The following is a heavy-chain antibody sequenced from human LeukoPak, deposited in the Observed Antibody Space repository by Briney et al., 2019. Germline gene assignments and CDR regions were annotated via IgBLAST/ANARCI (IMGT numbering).Heavy chain of an antibody. CDR3: ARAGMAAVGIDWFDP. V-gene: IGHV1-69*05. CDR2: IIPIFGTA. Sequence: ASVKVSCKASGGTFSSYAISWVRQAPGQGLEWMGGIIPIFGTANYAQKLQGRVTITTDESTSTAYMELSSLRSEDTAVYYCARAGMAAVGIDWFDPWGQGTLVTVSS. CDR1: GGTFSSYA. D-gene: IGHD6-13*01. J-gene: IGHJ5*02.